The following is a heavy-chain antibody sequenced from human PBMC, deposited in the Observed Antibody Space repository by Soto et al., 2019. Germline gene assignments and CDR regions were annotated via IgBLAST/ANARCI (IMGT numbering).Heavy chain of an antibody. D-gene: IGHD2-8*01. Sequence: QVQLQESGPGLVKPSETLSLTCTVSGGSVSSGSYYWSWIQQPPGKGLEWIGYIYYSGSTNYNPSLKSRVTISVDTSKNQFSLKLSSVTAADTAVYYCARAYGGDAFDIWGQGTMVTVSS. CDR2: IYYSGST. CDR3: ARAYGGDAFDI. V-gene: IGHV4-61*01. CDR1: GGSVSSGSYY. J-gene: IGHJ3*02.